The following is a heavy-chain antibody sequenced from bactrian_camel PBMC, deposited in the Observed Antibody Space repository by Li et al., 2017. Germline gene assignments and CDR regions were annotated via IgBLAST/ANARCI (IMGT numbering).Heavy chain of an antibody. CDR2: LYSANGEATRL. CDR1: GDPYFANC. Sequence: HVQLVESGGGSVQPGDPLRLSCEVSGDPYFANCLAWFRQAPGKEHEGVAVLYSANGEATRLNYADSVKDRFTVSKDNAKNTLYLQMNSLKPEDTALYYCAIRRGRWLAPLTCDDYDMDYWGKGTQVTVS. V-gene: IGHV3S33*01. D-gene: IGHD5*01. J-gene: IGHJ7*01.